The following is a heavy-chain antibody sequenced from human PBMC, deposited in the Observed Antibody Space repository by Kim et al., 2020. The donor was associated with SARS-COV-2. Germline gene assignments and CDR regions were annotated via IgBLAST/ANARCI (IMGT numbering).Heavy chain of an antibody. V-gene: IGHV4-39*07. CDR1: GGSISSSSYY. J-gene: IGHJ6*02. D-gene: IGHD6-19*01. Sequence: SETLSLTCTVSGGSISSSSYYWGWIRQPPGKGLEWIGTIYYSGSTYYNPSLKSRVTISVDTSKNQFSLKLSSVTAADTAVYYCARDSSTQVAGHYYYGMDVWGQGTTVTVSS. CDR2: IYYSGST. CDR3: ARDSSTQVAGHYYYGMDV.